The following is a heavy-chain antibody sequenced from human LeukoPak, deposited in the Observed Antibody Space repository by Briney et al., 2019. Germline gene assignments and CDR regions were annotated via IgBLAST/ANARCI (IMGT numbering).Heavy chain of an antibody. CDR1: GGSISSGDYF. CDR3: ARVYYSDSSGFYFAY. D-gene: IGHD3-22*01. J-gene: IGHJ4*02. CDR2: IYYTGST. Sequence: PSETLSLTCTVSGGSISSGDYFWTWIRQPPGKGLEWIGYIYYTGSTYYNPSLKSRVSMSLDTSENQFSLRLNSVTAADTAVYYCARVYYSDSSGFYFAYWGQGTLVTVSS. V-gene: IGHV4-30-4*01.